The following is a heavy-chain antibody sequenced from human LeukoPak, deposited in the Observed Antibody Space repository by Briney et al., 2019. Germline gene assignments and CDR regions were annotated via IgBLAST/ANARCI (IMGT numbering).Heavy chain of an antibody. V-gene: IGHV4-34*01. CDR2: IYHSGST. Sequence: SETLSLTCAVYGGSFSGYYWSWIRQPPGKGLEWIGEIYHSGSTNYNPSLKSRVTISVDKSKNQFSLKLSSVTAADTAVYYCAAEGVAFDYWGQGTLVTVSS. CDR3: AAEGVAFDY. J-gene: IGHJ4*02. D-gene: IGHD2-15*01. CDR1: GGSFSGYY.